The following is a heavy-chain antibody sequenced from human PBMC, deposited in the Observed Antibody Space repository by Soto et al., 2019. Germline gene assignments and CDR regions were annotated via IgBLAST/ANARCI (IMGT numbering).Heavy chain of an antibody. D-gene: IGHD5-18*01. J-gene: IGHJ4*02. V-gene: IGHV3-74*01. CDR3: ARDGIVYSYGYGA. CDR2: INGDGTKI. Sequence: GSLRLSCAASGFTFSSYWMHWVRQVPGKGLMWVSHINGDGTKISYADSVKGRFTISRDNANSTLYLEMTSLTVDDTAVYFCARDGIVYSYGYGAWGQGTQVTVSS. CDR1: GFTFSSYW.